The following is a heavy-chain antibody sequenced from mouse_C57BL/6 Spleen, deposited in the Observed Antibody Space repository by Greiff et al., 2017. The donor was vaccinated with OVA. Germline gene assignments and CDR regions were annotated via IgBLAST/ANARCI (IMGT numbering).Heavy chain of an antibody. J-gene: IGHJ3*01. Sequence: VQLKESGPELVKPGASVKMSCKASGYTFTDYNMHWVKQSHGKSLEWIGYINPNNGGTSYNQKFKGKATLTVNKSSSTAYMELRSLTSEDSAVYYCARPPPFYYDYDGAWFAYWGQGTLVTVSA. CDR2: INPNNGGT. V-gene: IGHV1-22*01. CDR1: GYTFTDYN. CDR3: ARPPPFYYDYDGAWFAY. D-gene: IGHD2-4*01.